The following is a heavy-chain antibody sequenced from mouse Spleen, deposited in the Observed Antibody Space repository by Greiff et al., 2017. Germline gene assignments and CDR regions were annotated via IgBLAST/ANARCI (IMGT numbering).Heavy chain of an antibody. D-gene: IGHD1-1*01. J-gene: IGHJ1*01. CDR2: INPSSGYT. CDR3: AIRHYYGSSSWYFDV. V-gene: IGHV1-7*01. CDR1: GYTFTSYW. Sequence: QVQLQQSGAELAKPGASVKLSCKASGYTFTSYWMHWVKQRPGQGLEWIGYINPSSGYTKYNQKFKGKATLTVDKSSSTAYMQLSSLTSEDSAVYYCAIRHYYGSSSWYFDVWGAGTTVTVSS.